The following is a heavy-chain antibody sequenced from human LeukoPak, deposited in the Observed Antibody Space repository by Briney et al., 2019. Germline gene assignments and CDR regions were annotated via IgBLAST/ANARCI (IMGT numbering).Heavy chain of an antibody. J-gene: IGHJ4*02. CDR1: GGSISSSSYY. D-gene: IGHD3-22*01. CDR2: IYYSGST. V-gene: IGHV4-39*07. CDR3: ARGPNYYDSSGYVGY. Sequence: SETLSLTCTVSGGSISSSSYYWGWIRQPPGKGLEWIGSIYYSGSTYYNPSLKSRVTISVDTSKNQFSLKLSSVTAADTAVYYCARGPNYYDSSGYVGYWGQGTLVTVSS.